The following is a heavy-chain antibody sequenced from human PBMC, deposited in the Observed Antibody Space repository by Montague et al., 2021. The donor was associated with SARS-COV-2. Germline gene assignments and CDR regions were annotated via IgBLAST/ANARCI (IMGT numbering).Heavy chain of an antibody. CDR1: GDSVSSNLAT. CDR3: ARIPVGSKYYFDF. Sequence: CAISGDSVSSNLATWNWIRQSPSRGLEWLGGTYYRSKWYNDYAESVESRITIDPNTSKHQFSLHLNSVTPEDTAVYYCARIPVGSKYYFDFWGQGTLVTVSS. J-gene: IGHJ4*02. D-gene: IGHD2-2*01. V-gene: IGHV6-1*01. CDR2: TYYRSKWYN.